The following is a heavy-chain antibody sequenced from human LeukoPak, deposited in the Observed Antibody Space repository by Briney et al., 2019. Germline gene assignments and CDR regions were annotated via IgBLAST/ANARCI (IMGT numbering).Heavy chain of an antibody. V-gene: IGHV3-23*01. CDR3: AKTATITMVGGTWFDP. J-gene: IGHJ5*02. D-gene: IGHD3-10*01. CDR2: ISGSGGST. Sequence: GGSLRLSCAASGFTFSSYAMSWVRQAPGKGLEWVSAISGSGGSTYYADSVKGRFTISRDNSKNTLYLQMNSLRAEDTAVYYCAKTATITMVGGTWFDPWGQGTLVTVS. CDR1: GFTFSSYA.